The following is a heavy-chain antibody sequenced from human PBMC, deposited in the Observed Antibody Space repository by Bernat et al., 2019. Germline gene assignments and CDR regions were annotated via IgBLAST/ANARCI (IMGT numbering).Heavy chain of an antibody. J-gene: IGHJ4*02. CDR1: GFTFSSYG. CDR3: AKVSGDYARGGFDY. D-gene: IGHD4-17*01. CDR2: VSFDGNHK. Sequence: QVQLVESGGGVVQPGRSLSLSCAASGFTFSSYGMHWVRQAPGKGPEWVAVVSFDGNHKYYAESVRGRFIISRDNSKNTLYLQMNSLRPEDTALYHCAKVSGDYARGGFDYWGQGTLVTVYS. V-gene: IGHV3-30*18.